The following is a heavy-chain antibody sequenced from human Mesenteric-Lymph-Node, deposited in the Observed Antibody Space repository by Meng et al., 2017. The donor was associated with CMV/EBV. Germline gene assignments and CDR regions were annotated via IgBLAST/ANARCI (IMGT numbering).Heavy chain of an antibody. V-gene: IGHV4-30-4*08. J-gene: IGHJ6*02. Sequence: LRLSCTVSGGSISSGDYYWSWIRQPPGKGLEWIGYIYYSGSTYYNPSLKSRVTISVDTSKNQFSLKLSSVTAADTAVYYCASGVNYYYYGMDVWGQGTTVTVSS. D-gene: IGHD2-21*01. CDR3: ASGVNYYYYGMDV. CDR2: IYYSGST. CDR1: GGSISSGDYY.